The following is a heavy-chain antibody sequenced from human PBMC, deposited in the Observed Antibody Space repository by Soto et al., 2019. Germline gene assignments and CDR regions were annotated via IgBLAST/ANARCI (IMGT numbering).Heavy chain of an antibody. V-gene: IGHV3-7*03. D-gene: IGHD2-15*01. J-gene: IGHJ4*02. Sequence: GGSLRLSCAASGFTFSTYWMNWVRQAPGKGLEWVANINQDGSEKSFVDSVKGRFTISRDNAKNSLYLQMNSLRAEDTAVYYCARGISTPGIDYWGQGTLVTAPQ. CDR3: ARGISTPGIDY. CDR2: INQDGSEK. CDR1: GFTFSTYW.